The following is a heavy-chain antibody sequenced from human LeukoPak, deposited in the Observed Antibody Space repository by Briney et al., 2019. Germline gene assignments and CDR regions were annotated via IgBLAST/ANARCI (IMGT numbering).Heavy chain of an antibody. Sequence: PGGSLRLSCAASGFTFSRYSMNWVRQAPGKGLEWVSFIYSGGNTYYADSVKGRFTISRDNSKNTVHLQMNSLRAEDTAMYYCARRAGDYSHPYDYWGQGTLVTVSS. CDR1: GFTFSRYS. J-gene: IGHJ4*02. V-gene: IGHV3-53*01. D-gene: IGHD3-22*01. CDR3: ARRAGDYSHPYDY. CDR2: IYSGGNT.